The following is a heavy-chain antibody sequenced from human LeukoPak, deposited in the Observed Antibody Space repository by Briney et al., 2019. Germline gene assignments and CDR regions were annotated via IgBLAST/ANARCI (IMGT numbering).Heavy chain of an antibody. D-gene: IGHD3-9*01. CDR3: ARSIGLTGGGVDV. V-gene: IGHV3-23*01. CDR2: IAGSGANT. CDR1: GFSFSTYS. Sequence: PGGSLTLSCAGSGFSFSTYSMNWVRQAPGKGLEWVSGIAGSGANTYYADSVKGRFTISRDNSKNTLYLRMNSLRAEDTAVYYCARSIGLTGGGVDVWGQGTTVTVSS. J-gene: IGHJ6*02.